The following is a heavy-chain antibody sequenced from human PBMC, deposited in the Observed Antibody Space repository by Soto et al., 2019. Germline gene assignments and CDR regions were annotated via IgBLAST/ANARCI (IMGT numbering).Heavy chain of an antibody. Sequence: QVQLQESGPGLVKPSETLSLTCSVSGGSISSYYWSWIRQSPGKGLEWIGYIYYSGRTNYSPSLRSRVTISVDTSKNQFSLKLDSVTAADTAVYYCARGMGSPDYWGQGTLVTVSS. J-gene: IGHJ4*02. CDR2: IYYSGRT. V-gene: IGHV4-59*01. D-gene: IGHD1-26*01. CDR1: GGSISSYY. CDR3: ARGMGSPDY.